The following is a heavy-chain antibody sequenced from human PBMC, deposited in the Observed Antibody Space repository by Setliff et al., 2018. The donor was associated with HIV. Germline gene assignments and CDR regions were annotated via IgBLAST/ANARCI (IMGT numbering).Heavy chain of an antibody. Sequence: PSETLSLTCAVYGGSFSDYYWTWIRQSPGKGLEWIGEINHRGSTNYNPSLKSRVIISVDTSKNQLSLKLSSVTAADTAMYYCARDHQFYDICDYWGQGTLVTVSS. CDR3: ARDHQFYDICDY. CDR1: GGSFSDYY. V-gene: IGHV4-34*01. CDR2: INHRGST. D-gene: IGHD3-9*01. J-gene: IGHJ4*02.